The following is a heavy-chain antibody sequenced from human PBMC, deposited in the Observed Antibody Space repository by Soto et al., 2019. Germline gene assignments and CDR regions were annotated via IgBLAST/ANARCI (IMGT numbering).Heavy chain of an antibody. CDR3: AAGHYQDTSGYSSDY. Sequence: QMQLVQSGPEVKKPGTSVKVSCKASGFTFITSTVQWVRQARGQPLEWLGWIVVGSGNTICAQNFQERVTFARDESTSKAYMELSSLRFEDTGVYYCAAGHYQDTSGYSSDYWGQGTLVTVSS. J-gene: IGHJ4*02. D-gene: IGHD3-3*01. V-gene: IGHV1-58*01. CDR2: IVVGSGNT. CDR1: GFTFITST.